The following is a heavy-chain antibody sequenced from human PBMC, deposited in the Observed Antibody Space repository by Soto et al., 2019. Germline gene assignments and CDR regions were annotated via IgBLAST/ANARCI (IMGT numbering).Heavy chain of an antibody. J-gene: IGHJ4*02. Sequence: PGGPVRLSFAASGFTFSRYAMHWVRQAPGKGLEWVAIISYDENNKNHADTVKGRFTICRDNSKSTLLLQMDSLRAEDTAVYFCARDRYYTSGTYGYYFDYWGQGTLVTVSS. D-gene: IGHD3-10*01. CDR1: GFTFSRYA. V-gene: IGHV3-30-3*01. CDR2: ISYDENNK. CDR3: ARDRYYTSGTYGYYFDY.